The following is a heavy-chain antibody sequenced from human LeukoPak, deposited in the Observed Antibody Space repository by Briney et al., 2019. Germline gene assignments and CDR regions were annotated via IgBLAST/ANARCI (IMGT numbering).Heavy chain of an antibody. V-gene: IGHV4-59*01. CDR1: GGSISSYY. Sequence: SETLSLTCTVSGGSISSYYWSWIRQPPGQGQEWIGYIYYSGSTNYNPSLKSRVTISVDTSKNQFSLKLSSVTAADTAVYYCARDQVGVGASYFDYWGQGTLVTVSS. CDR3: ARDQVGVGASYFDY. CDR2: IYYSGST. D-gene: IGHD1-26*01. J-gene: IGHJ4*02.